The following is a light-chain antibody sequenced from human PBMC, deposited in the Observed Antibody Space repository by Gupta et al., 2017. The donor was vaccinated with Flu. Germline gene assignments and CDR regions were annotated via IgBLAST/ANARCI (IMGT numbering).Light chain of an antibody. J-gene: IGKJ5*01. CDR3: QHRSNWPIT. V-gene: IGKV3-11*01. Sequence: EIVLTQSPATLSLSPGERATLSCGASQSVSSLLAWYQQKPGQAPRLLIYAASNRATGIPARFSGSGSGTDFTLTISSLEPEDFAVYYCQHRSNWPITFGQGTRLEIK. CDR2: AAS. CDR1: QSVSSL.